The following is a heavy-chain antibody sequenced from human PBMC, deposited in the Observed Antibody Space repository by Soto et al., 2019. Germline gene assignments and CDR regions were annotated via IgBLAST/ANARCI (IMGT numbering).Heavy chain of an antibody. CDR3: ARDCTNGVCYTVGADAFDI. D-gene: IGHD2-8*01. V-gene: IGHV1-46*02. J-gene: IGHJ3*02. CDR1: GDTFNSYY. Sequence: ASVRVSCKASGDTFNSYYRHWVRQAPGQGLEWMGIINPSGGSTSYAQKFQGRVTMTRDTSTSTVDMELSSLRSEDTAVYYCARDCTNGVCYTVGADAFDIW. CDR2: INPSGGST.